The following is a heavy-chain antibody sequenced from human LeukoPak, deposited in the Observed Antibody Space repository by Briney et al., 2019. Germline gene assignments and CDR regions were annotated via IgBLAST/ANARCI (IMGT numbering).Heavy chain of an antibody. Sequence: GASVKVSCKASGYTFTGYYMHWVRQAPGQGLEWMGWINPNSGGTNYAQKLQGRVTMTTDTSTSTAYMELRSLRSDDTAVYYCARDQWGSGRHGDYWGQGTLVTVSS. CDR1: GYTFTGYY. J-gene: IGHJ4*02. V-gene: IGHV1-2*02. CDR3: ARDQWGSGRHGDY. CDR2: INPNSGGT. D-gene: IGHD2-15*01.